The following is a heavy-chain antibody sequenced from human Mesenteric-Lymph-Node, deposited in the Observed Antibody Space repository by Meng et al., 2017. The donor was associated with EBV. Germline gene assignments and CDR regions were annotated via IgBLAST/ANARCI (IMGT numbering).Heavy chain of an antibody. CDR3: ARDLGMITFGGASDY. CDR1: GYTFNNYG. D-gene: IGHD3-16*01. CDR2: ISAYNRNT. V-gene: IGHV1-18*01. Sequence: QVRLVQSGAEVKKPGASVRVSCRASGYTFNNYGFTWVRQAPGQGLEWMGWISAYNRNTDYAQIFRGRVTMTTDTSTSTAYLDLRSLTSDDTAVYYCARDLGMITFGGASDYWGQGTLVTVSS. J-gene: IGHJ4*02.